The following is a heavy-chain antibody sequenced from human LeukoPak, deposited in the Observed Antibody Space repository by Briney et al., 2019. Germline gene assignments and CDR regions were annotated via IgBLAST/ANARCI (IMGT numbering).Heavy chain of an antibody. CDR1: GFTFSSYE. D-gene: IGHD5-12*01. J-gene: IGHJ4*02. Sequence: GGSLRLSCAASGFTFSSYEMNWVRQAPGKGLEWVSYISSSGSTIYYADSVKGRFTISRDDAKNSLYLQMNSLRAEDTAVYYCARVLATAFDYWGQGTLVTVSS. CDR3: ARVLATAFDY. V-gene: IGHV3-48*03. CDR2: ISSSGSTI.